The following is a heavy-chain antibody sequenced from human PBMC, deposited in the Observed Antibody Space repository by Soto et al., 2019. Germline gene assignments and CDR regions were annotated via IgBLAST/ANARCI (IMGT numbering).Heavy chain of an antibody. CDR3: ARAVGDY. V-gene: IGHV3-74*01. CDR2: INSDGSSI. J-gene: IGHJ4*02. CDR1: GLTFRRYW. D-gene: IGHD3-10*01. Sequence: EVQLVESGGGLVQPGGSLRLSCAASGLTFRRYWMHWLSQAPGKGLVWVSRINSDGSSIDYVDSVKGRFTISRDNAKNTLYLQMNSLRAEDTAVYYCARAVGDYWGQGTLVTVSS.